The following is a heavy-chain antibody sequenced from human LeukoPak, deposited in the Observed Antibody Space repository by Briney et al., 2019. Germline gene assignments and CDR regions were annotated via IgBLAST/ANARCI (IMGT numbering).Heavy chain of an antibody. CDR1: GGSISRSSYY. J-gene: IGHJ4*02. D-gene: IGHD4-17*01. V-gene: IGHV4-39*01. CDR2: IYYSGST. Sequence: SETLSLTCTVSGGSISRSSYYWGWSRQPPGKGLEWIGSIYYSGSTYYNSSLRSRVTISVDTSKNQFSLKLSSVTASDTAVYYCARVHDYGDYVWRWGQGTLVTVSS. CDR3: ARVHDYGDYVWR.